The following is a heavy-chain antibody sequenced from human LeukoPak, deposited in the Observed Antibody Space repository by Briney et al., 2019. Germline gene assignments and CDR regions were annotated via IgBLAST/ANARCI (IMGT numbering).Heavy chain of an antibody. CDR1: GGSFSGYY. Sequence: PSETLSLTCADYGGSFSGYYWSWIRQPPGKGLEWIGEINHSGSTNYNPSLKSRVTISVDTSKNQFSLKLSSVTAADTAVYYCARILGRRSGWYLGRSYYYYYYGMDVWGQGTTVTVSS. V-gene: IGHV4-34*01. J-gene: IGHJ6*02. CDR3: ARILGRRSGWYLGRSYYYYYYGMDV. CDR2: INHSGST. D-gene: IGHD6-19*01.